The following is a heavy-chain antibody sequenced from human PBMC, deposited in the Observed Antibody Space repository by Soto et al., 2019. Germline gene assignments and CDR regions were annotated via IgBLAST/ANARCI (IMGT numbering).Heavy chain of an antibody. D-gene: IGHD4-17*01. Sequence: QAHLVQSGPEVKKPGASVKVSCKGSGYIFTSYGIAWVRQAPGQGLEWMGWISAHNGKTEYAQKFQGRVTVTRDTSTSTAYLELRSLRSDDTALYYCARGRYGDYWGQGALFTVSS. CDR1: GYIFTSYG. CDR3: ARGRYGDY. J-gene: IGHJ4*02. V-gene: IGHV1-18*01. CDR2: ISAHNGKT.